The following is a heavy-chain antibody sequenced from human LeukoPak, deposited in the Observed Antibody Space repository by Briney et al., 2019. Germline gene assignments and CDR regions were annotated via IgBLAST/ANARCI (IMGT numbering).Heavy chain of an antibody. J-gene: IGHJ4*02. CDR2: IWFDGKNE. V-gene: IGHV3-33*01. CDR3: ARDRGPRTGFMVREAYDY. D-gene: IGHD3-10*01. CDR1: GLTFSSYG. Sequence: GRSLRLSCAASGLTFSSYGMHWVRQAPGKGLEWVADIWFDGKNEHFADSVKGRFTISRDNSKNTMYLQINSPRAEDTAVYYCARDRGPRTGFMVREAYDYWGQGTLVTVSS.